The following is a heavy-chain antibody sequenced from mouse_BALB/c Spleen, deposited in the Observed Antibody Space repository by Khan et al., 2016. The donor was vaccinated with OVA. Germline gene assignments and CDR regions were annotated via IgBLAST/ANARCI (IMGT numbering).Heavy chain of an antibody. CDR1: GISITTGNYR. V-gene: IGHV3-5*02. J-gene: IGHJ1*01. Sequence: VQLKQSGPGLVKPSQTVSLTCTVTGISITTGNYRCSWRRQLPSNIVEWIGNIYYSGTVTYNPSLPSRTTTTTATSKNQFFLEMNTLTAEATATYYCARDFGSLYYYFDVWGAGTTVTVSS. D-gene: IGHD1-1*01. CDR3: ARDFGSLYYYFDV. CDR2: IYYSGTV.